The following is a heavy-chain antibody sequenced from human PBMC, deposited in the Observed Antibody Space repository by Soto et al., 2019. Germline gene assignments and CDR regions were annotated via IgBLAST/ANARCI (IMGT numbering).Heavy chain of an antibody. CDR1: GFIFSSYA. J-gene: IGHJ5*02. CDR3: ARDSRDNSPARDPFDL. CDR2: IAGGSSKK. V-gene: IGHV3-23*01. Sequence: EVQLLESGGGLIQPGGSLRLSCEGSGFIFSSYAMNWVRQAPGKGLECVSTIAGGSSKKYYADSVKGRFTISRDNSKSTLCLQMSSLRVEDTAVYYCARDSRDNSPARDPFDLWCQGTLVTVSS. D-gene: IGHD1-20*01.